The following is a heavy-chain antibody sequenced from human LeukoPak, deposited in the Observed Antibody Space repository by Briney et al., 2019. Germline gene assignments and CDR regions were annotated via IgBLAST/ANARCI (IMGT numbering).Heavy chain of an antibody. D-gene: IGHD6-19*01. J-gene: IGHJ4*02. CDR1: GFTFSSYA. V-gene: IGHV3-30-3*01. CDR2: ISYDGSNK. CDR3: ARDRLVAGSDY. Sequence: GGSLRLSCAASGFTFSSYAMHWVHQAPGRGLEWVAVISYDGSNKYYADSVKGRFTISRDNSKNTLYLQMNSLRAEDTAVYYCARDRLVAGSDYWGQGTLVTVSS.